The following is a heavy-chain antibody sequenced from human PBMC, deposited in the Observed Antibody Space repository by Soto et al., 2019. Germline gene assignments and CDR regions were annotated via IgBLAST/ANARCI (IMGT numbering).Heavy chain of an antibody. D-gene: IGHD5-18*01. CDR2: IIPIFGTA. Sequence: SVKVSCKASGGTSSSYAISWVRQAPGQGLEWMGGIIPIFGTANYAQKFQGRVTITADESTSTAYMELSSLRSEDTAVYYCARDQYSYGPRWFDPWGQGTLVTVSS. J-gene: IGHJ5*02. CDR3: ARDQYSYGPRWFDP. V-gene: IGHV1-69*13. CDR1: GGTSSSYA.